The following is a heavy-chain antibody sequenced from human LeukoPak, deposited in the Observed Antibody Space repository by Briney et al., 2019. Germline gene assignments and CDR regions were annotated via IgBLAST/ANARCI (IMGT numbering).Heavy chain of an antibody. CDR3: ARCKDYYVSGSYYKTFYY. Sequence: SETLSLTCTVSGDSISSSSYYWGWIRQPPGKGLEWIGSIPYSGSTYYNPSLKSRVTISVDTSKNQFSLKLSSMTAADTAVYYCARCKDYYVSGSYYKTFYYWGEGTLVTVS. CDR2: IPYSGST. J-gene: IGHJ4*02. D-gene: IGHD3-10*01. CDR1: GDSISSSSYY. V-gene: IGHV4-39*07.